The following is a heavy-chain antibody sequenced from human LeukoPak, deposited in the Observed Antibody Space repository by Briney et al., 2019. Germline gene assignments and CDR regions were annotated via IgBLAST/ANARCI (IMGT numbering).Heavy chain of an antibody. CDR3: ANLYRSSGADY. CDR1: GGSISGSDW. J-gene: IGHJ4*02. Sequence: SETLSLTCAVSGGSISGSDWWSWVRQPPGKGLEWIGSIYYSGSTYYNPSLKSRVTISIDTSKNQFSLKLSSVTAADTAVYYCANLYRSSGADYWGQGTLVTVSS. V-gene: IGHV4-4*02. CDR2: IYYSGST. D-gene: IGHD2-2*01.